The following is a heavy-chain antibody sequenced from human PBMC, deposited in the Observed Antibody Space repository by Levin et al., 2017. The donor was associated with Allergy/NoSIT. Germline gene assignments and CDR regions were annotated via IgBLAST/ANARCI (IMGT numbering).Heavy chain of an antibody. CDR2: IYWDDDK. J-gene: IGHJ5*02. CDR3: AHVTFSYASGGQWRENWFDP. D-gene: IGHD3-10*01. V-gene: IGHV2-5*02. Sequence: SGPTLVKPTQTLTLTCTFSGFSLSTSGVGVGWFRQPPGKALDWLALIYWDDDKRYSPSLKSRLTITKDTSKNQVVLTMTNMDPVDTATYFCAHVTFSYASGGQWRENWFDPGGQGTRVTVSS. CDR1: GFSLSTSGVG.